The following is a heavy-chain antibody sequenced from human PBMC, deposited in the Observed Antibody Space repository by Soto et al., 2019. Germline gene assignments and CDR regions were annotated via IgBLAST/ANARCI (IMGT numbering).Heavy chain of an antibody. CDR1: GGSFSGYY. J-gene: IGHJ4*02. V-gene: IGHV4-34*01. CDR3: ARVGVLRYFAWLLYPYYFDY. CDR2: INHSGST. Sequence: SETLSLTCAVYGGSFSGYYWSWIRQPPGKGLEWIGEINHSGSTNYNPSLKSRVTISVDTSKNQFSLKLSSVTAADTAVYYCARVGVLRYFAWLLYPYYFDYWGQGTLVTVSS. D-gene: IGHD3-9*01.